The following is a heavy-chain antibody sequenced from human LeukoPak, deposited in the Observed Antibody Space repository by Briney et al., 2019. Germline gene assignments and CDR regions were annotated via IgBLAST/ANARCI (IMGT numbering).Heavy chain of an antibody. CDR2: INPNSGGT. D-gene: IGHD4-17*01. CDR3: ARSRSVLGYGDYFSVYFDY. CDR1: GYTSTGYY. J-gene: IGHJ4*02. V-gene: IGHV1-2*02. Sequence: ASVKVSCKASGYTSTGYYMHWVRQAPGQGLERMGWINPNSGGTNYAQKFQGRVTMTRDTSISTAYMELSRLRSDDTAVYYCARSRSVLGYGDYFSVYFDYWGQGTLVTVSS.